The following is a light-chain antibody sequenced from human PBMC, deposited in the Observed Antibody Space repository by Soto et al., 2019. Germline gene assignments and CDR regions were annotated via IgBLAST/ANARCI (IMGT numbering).Light chain of an antibody. CDR1: QSVSSN. V-gene: IGKV3-15*01. Sequence: IVMTQSPATLSVKQGERATLSCRASQSVSSNLAWYQQKPGQAPRLLIYGASTRATGIPARFSGSGSGTEFTLTISSLQSEDFAVYYCQQYNNWPQTFGQGTIV. J-gene: IGKJ1*01. CDR3: QQYNNWPQT. CDR2: GAS.